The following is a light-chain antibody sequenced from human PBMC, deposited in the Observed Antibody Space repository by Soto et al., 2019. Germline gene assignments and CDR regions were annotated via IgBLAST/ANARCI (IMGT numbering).Light chain of an antibody. V-gene: IGLV2-14*01. Sequence: QSVLTQPASVSGSPGQSITISCTGTSSDVGGYNYVSWYQQHPGKAPKLMIYEVGNRPSGVSNRFSGSKSGNTASLTISGXXXXXXADYYCSSYTSSSHVVFGGGTKLTV. J-gene: IGLJ2*01. CDR3: SSYTSSSHVV. CDR1: SSDVGGYNY. CDR2: EVG.